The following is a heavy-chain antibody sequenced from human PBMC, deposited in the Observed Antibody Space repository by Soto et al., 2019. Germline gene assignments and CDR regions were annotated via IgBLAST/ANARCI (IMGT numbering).Heavy chain of an antibody. CDR3: AAGGGLPRYY. CDR2: IYHSAST. J-gene: IGHJ4*02. CDR1: GGSISSGGYS. Sequence: HLQLQESGSGLVKPSQTLSLTCAVSGGSISSGGYSWSWIRQPPGKGLEWIGYIYHSASTYYNPSLKSRVTISVDRSKNQFSLKLSSVTAADTAVYYCAAGGGLPRYYWGQGTLVTVSS. D-gene: IGHD5-12*01. V-gene: IGHV4-30-2*01.